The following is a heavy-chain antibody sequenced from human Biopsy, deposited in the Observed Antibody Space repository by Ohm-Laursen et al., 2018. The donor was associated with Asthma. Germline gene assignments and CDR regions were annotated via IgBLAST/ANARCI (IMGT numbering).Heavy chain of an antibody. CDR1: GGTFNTYV. CDR2: INSVFGTT. CDR3: ARKAGSCISRTCYSLDF. D-gene: IGHD2-2*01. J-gene: IGHJ4*02. V-gene: IGHV1-69*13. Sequence: AASVTVSCKSLGGTFNTYVIGWVRQGPGQGLEWMGGINSVFGTTTYPQKFQDRVTITADDSTSTVYMELSSLRSEDTAVYYCARKAGSCISRTCYSLDFWGQGTLVTVSS.